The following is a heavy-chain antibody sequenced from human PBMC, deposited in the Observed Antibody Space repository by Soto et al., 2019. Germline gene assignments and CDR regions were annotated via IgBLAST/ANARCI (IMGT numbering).Heavy chain of an antibody. V-gene: IGHV1-69*01. CDR2: IIPIFGTA. D-gene: IGHD6-6*01. CDR3: ARVSSSPYRADFDY. CDR1: GGTFSSYA. Sequence: QVQLVQSGAEVKKPGSSVKVSCKASGGTFSSYAISWVRQAPGQGLEWMGGIIPIFGTANYAQKFQGRVTITADESTSTAYMELSSLRSDDTAVYYCARVSSSPYRADFDYWGQGTLVTVSS. J-gene: IGHJ4*02.